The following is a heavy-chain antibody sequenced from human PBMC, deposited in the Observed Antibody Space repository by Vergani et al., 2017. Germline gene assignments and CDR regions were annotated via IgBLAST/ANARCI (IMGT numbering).Heavy chain of an antibody. CDR1: GFTLSSHA. CDR3: ASQYYDFWSGRD. Sequence: QVQLEESGGGVVQPGRSLRLSCAGSGFTLSSHAMHWVRQAPGKGLEWVAFIWYDGSKEYYADSVKGRFTISRDNSKNSLYLQMNSLRAEDTAVYYCASQYYDFWSGRDWGQGTLVTVSS. V-gene: IGHV3-33*01. J-gene: IGHJ1*01. CDR2: IWYDGSKE. D-gene: IGHD3-3*01.